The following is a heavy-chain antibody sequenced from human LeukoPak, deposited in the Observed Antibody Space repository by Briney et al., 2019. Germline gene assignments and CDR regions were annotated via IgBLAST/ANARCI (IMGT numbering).Heavy chain of an antibody. CDR1: GFTFSNYA. CDR3: ARGGYGSGSDHYFDY. V-gene: IGHV3-30-3*01. Sequence: GRSLRLSCAASGFTFSNYAMHWVRQAPGRGLEWVAVISYDGNNKYYADSVKGRFTISRDNSNNTLYLQMNSLRIEDTAVYYCARGGYGSGSDHYFDYWGQGTLVTVSS. CDR2: ISYDGNNK. J-gene: IGHJ4*02. D-gene: IGHD3-10*01.